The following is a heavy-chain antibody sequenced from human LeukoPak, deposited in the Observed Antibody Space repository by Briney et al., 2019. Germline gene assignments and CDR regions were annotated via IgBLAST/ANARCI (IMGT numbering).Heavy chain of an antibody. CDR1: GGSISSYY. V-gene: IGHV4-59*01. CDR2: IYYSGST. J-gene: IGHJ3*02. Sequence: SETLSLTCTVSGGSISSYYWSWIRQPPGKGLEWIGYIYYSGSTNYNPSLKSRVTISVDTSKNQFSLKLSSVTAADTAVYYCARESGYSSSYVRAFDIWGQGTMVTVSS. CDR3: ARESGYSSSYVRAFDI. D-gene: IGHD6-13*01.